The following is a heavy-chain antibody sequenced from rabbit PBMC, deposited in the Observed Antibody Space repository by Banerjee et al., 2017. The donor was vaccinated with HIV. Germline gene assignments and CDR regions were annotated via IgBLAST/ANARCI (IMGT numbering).Heavy chain of an antibody. CDR2: IYNSDGST. CDR3: ARDPYAGYAGYGYGYGMDL. Sequence: QEQLEGSGGGLVKPGGTLTLPCKASGIDFSGYYYMGWVRQAPGKGREWIACIYNSDGSTYYASWVNGRFTISRSTSLNTVTLQMTSLTAADTATYFCARDPYAGYAGYGYGYGMDLWGPGTLVTVS. CDR1: GIDFSGYYY. V-gene: IGHV1S43*01. J-gene: IGHJ6*01. D-gene: IGHD6-1*01.